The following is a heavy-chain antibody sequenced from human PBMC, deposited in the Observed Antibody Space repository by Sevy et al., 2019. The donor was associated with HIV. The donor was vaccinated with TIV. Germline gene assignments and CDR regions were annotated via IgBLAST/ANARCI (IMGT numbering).Heavy chain of an antibody. CDR3: AKDYYDSGGYYFYPARPTAFDL. J-gene: IGHJ3*01. CDR2: INGNGDST. V-gene: IGHV3-23*01. Sequence: EGSLRLSCAGSVFIFNNYAMSWVRQVPGKGLEWVSGINGNGDSTNYADSAKGRFTISRDNSKSTLYLQMNSLRAEDTAVYYCAKDYYDSGGYYFYPARPTAFDLWGQGTMVTVSS. CDR1: VFIFNNYA. D-gene: IGHD3-22*01.